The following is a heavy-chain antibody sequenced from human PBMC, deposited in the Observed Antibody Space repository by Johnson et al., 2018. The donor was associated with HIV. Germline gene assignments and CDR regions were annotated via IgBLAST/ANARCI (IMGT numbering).Heavy chain of an antibody. CDR2: IKQDGSDK. CDR3: TRVVVITQEK. J-gene: IGHJ3*01. CDR1: GFAFDDYG. D-gene: IGHD3-22*01. V-gene: IGHV3-7*05. Sequence: VHLVASGGGLVRPGASLRLTCVASGFAFDDYGMTWVRQAPGKGLEWVANIKQDGSDKYYVHSVKGRFSISRDNAKNSLYLQMNNLKTEDTALYYCTRVVVITQEKWGQGTMVTVSS.